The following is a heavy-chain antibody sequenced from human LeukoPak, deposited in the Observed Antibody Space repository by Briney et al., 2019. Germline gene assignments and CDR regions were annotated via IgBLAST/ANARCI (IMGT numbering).Heavy chain of an antibody. CDR2: VSYSGST. Sequence: SETLSLTCTASGGSLSSDYWSWIRQPPGKGLEWIGYVSYSGSTNYNPSLNSRLTISLDTSKTRFSLKLSSVTAADTAKYFCARYIRGPDYYIDVWGRGTAVTVSS. CDR1: GGSLSSDY. J-gene: IGHJ6*03. D-gene: IGHD1-14*01. V-gene: IGHV4-59*01. CDR3: ARYIRGPDYYIDV.